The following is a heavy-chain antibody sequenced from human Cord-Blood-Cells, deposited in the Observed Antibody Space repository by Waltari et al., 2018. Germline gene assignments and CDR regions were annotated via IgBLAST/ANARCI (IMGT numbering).Heavy chain of an antibody. Sequence: QVQLQQSGPGLVKPSQTLSLTCAISGDRISSHSAAWNRIRQSPSRGLEWLGRTYYRSKWYNDYAVSVKSRITINPDTSKNQFSLQLNSVTPEDTAVYYCAGSYYYYYGMDVWGQGTTVTVSS. V-gene: IGHV6-1*01. CDR3: AGSYYYYYGMDV. J-gene: IGHJ6*02. D-gene: IGHD1-26*01. CDR1: GDRISSHSAA. CDR2: TYYRSKWYN.